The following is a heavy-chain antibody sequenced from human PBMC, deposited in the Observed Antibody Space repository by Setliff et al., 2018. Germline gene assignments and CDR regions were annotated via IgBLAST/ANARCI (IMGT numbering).Heavy chain of an antibody. CDR1: GFTFRSYW. CDR3: TRDFWPESSGFAFGQ. CDR2: IKKDGSIK. D-gene: IGHD3-22*01. Sequence: GGSLRLSCAASGFTFRSYWMSWVRQAPGKGLEWVANIKKDGSIKYYLDSVRGRFTISRDDSKSIAYLRMNSLKIEDTAVYYCTRDFWPESSGFAFGQWGQGTLVTVSS. V-gene: IGHV3-7*03. J-gene: IGHJ4*02.